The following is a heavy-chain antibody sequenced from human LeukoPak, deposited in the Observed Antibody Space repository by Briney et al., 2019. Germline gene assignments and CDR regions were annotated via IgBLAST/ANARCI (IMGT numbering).Heavy chain of an antibody. J-gene: IGHJ4*02. D-gene: IGHD1-26*01. CDR1: GGSISSSSYY. CDR3: ARRGWDADY. V-gene: IGHV4-39*01. Sequence: SETLSVTCTVSGGSISSSSYYWGWLRQPPGKGLEWIGSIYYSGSTYYNPSLKSRVTISVDTFKNQFSLKLSSVTAADTAVYYCARRGWDADYWGQGTLVTVSS. CDR2: IYYSGST.